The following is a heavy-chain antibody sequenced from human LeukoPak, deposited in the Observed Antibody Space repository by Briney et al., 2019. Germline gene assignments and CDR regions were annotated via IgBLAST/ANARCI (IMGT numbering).Heavy chain of an antibody. D-gene: IGHD3-10*01. V-gene: IGHV3-21*04. CDR2: ISSSSSYI. J-gene: IGHJ6*02. Sequence: PGGSLRLSCAASGFTFSSYSMNWVRQAPGKGLEWVSSISSSSSYIYYADSVKGRFTISRDNAKNSLYLQMNSLRAEDTALYYCAKSSGSALSYGMDVWGQGTTVTVSS. CDR3: AKSSGSALSYGMDV. CDR1: GFTFSSYS.